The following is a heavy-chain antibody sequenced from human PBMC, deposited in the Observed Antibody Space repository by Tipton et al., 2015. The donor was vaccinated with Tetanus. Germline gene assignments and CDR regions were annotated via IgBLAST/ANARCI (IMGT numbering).Heavy chain of an antibody. J-gene: IGHJ4*02. V-gene: IGHV3-21*01. CDR3: ASGSSLDY. CDR2: ISSTTSYI. CDR1: GFLFSSYT. Sequence: SLRLSCSVSGFLFSSYTMNWVRQAPGRGLEWVSSISSTTSYIYYSDSVKGRFTISRDNAKNSLYPQMNSLTADDTAVYFCASGSSLDYWGQGTLVTVSS. D-gene: IGHD6-6*01.